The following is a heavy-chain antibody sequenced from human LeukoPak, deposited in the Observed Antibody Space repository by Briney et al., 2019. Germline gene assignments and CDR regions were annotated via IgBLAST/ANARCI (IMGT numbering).Heavy chain of an antibody. J-gene: IGHJ4*02. V-gene: IGHV3-30-3*01. D-gene: IGHD7-27*01. CDR3: ARDQSDWGFLDY. Sequence: GGSLRLSCAASGFTFSSYAMHWVRQAPGKGLEWVAVISYDGSNKYYADSVKGRFTISRDNSKNTLYLQMNSLRAEDTAVYYCARDQSDWGFLDYWGQGTLATVSS. CDR1: GFTFSSYA. CDR2: ISYDGSNK.